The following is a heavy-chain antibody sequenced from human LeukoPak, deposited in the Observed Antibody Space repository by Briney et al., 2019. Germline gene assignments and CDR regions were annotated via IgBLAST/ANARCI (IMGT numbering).Heavy chain of an antibody. D-gene: IGHD1-1*01. J-gene: IGHJ4*02. Sequence: GGSLRLSCAASGFTFDDYGMSWVRQAPGKGLEWVSGINWNGGSTGYADSVKGRFTISRDNAKNTLYLQMNSLRAEDTAVYYCVTGIRGNEFDYWGQGTLVTVSS. CDR2: INWNGGST. CDR1: GFTFDDYG. V-gene: IGHV3-20*04. CDR3: VTGIRGNEFDY.